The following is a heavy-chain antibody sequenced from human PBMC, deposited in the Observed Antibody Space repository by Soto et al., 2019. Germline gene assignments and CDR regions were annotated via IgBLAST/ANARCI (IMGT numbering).Heavy chain of an antibody. J-gene: IGHJ4*02. D-gene: IGHD3-10*01. CDR3: ARGDRGSGSYYPFDY. Sequence: TLSLTCXVSGGSISSGGYSWSLMHQPPGKGLEWIGYIYHSGSTYYNPSLMSRVTISVDRSKNRFSLKLSSVTAADTAVYYCARGDRGSGSYYPFDYWGQGTLVTVSS. V-gene: IGHV4-30-2*01. CDR2: IYHSGST. CDR1: GGSISSGGYS.